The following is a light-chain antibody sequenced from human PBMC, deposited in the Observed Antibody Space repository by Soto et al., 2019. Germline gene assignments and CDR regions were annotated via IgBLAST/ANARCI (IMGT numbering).Light chain of an antibody. CDR1: QSVNGN. CDR2: GAS. V-gene: IGKV3-15*01. Sequence: EMVMTQSPATLSVSPGERATLFCRASQSVNGNLAWYQQKPGQAPRLLIYGASTRATGIPARFSGSGSGTEFTLTISSLQSEDFAVYSCQQYNDWPGTFGQGTKVEIK. CDR3: QQYNDWPGT. J-gene: IGKJ1*01.